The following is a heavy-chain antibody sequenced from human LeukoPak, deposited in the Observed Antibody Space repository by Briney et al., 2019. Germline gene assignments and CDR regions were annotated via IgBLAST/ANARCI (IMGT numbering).Heavy chain of an antibody. CDR3: ARASRGYSSGWNWFDP. Sequence: ASVKVSCKSSGYAFTNYYMHWVRQAPGQGLEWMGIINPSGGSTIYAQKFQGRVTMTRDTSTSTIYMELSSLRSEDTAVYYCARASRGYSSGWNWFDPWGQGTLVTVSS. J-gene: IGHJ5*02. D-gene: IGHD6-19*01. V-gene: IGHV1-46*01. CDR1: GYAFTNYY. CDR2: INPSGGST.